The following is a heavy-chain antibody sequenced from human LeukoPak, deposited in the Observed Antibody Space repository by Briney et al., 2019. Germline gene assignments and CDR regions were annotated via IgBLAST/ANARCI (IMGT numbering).Heavy chain of an antibody. CDR3: ASSRWGYYFDY. D-gene: IGHD1-26*01. CDR1: GYTFTGYY. CDR2: ISAYNGNT. Sequence: ASVKVSCKASGYTFTGYYMHWVRQAPGQGLEWMGWISAYNGNTNYAQKLQGRVTMTTDTSTSTAYMELRSLRSDDTAVYYCASSRWGYYFDYWGQGTLVTVSS. V-gene: IGHV1-18*04. J-gene: IGHJ4*02.